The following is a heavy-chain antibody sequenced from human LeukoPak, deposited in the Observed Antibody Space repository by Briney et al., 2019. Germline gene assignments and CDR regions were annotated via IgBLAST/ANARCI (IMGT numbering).Heavy chain of an antibody. CDR1: GYTFTGYY. D-gene: IGHD6-13*01. V-gene: IGHV1-2*06. CDR2: INPNSGGT. CDR3: ARDPTPSSPRLAFFDNWFDP. Sequence: ASVKDSCKASGYTFTGYYMHWVRQAPGQGLEWMGRINPNSGGTNYAQKFQGRVTMTRDTSISTAYMELSRLRSDDTAVYYCARDPTPSSPRLAFFDNWFDPWGQGTLVTVSS. J-gene: IGHJ5*02.